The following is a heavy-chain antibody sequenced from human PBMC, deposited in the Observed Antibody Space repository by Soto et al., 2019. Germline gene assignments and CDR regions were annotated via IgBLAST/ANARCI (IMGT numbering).Heavy chain of an antibody. CDR2: IYSGGST. D-gene: IGHD5-18*01. V-gene: IGHV3-66*01. CDR3: ARDQGYSHY. CDR1: GLTFSSYG. Sequence: PGGSLRLSCAASGLTFSSYGMHWVRQAPGRGLEWVAVIYSGGSTYYADSVKGRFTISRDNSKNTLYLQMNSLRAEDTAVYYCARDQGYSHYWGQGTLVTVSS. J-gene: IGHJ4*02.